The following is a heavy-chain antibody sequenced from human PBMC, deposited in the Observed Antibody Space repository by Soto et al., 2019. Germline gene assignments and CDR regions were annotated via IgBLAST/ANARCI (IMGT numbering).Heavy chain of an antibody. V-gene: IGHV3-30-3*01. J-gene: IGHJ4*02. CDR2: ISYDGTNK. CDR3: ARDHDILTGYYKGGPFGY. CDR1: GFTFSSYA. Sequence: PGGSLRLSCAAYGFTFSSYAMHWVRQPPGKGREWVAVISYDGTNKFYADSVKGRFTISRDNSKNTLYLQMNSLRAEDTAVYYCARDHDILTGYYKGGPFGYWGQGTLVTVSS. D-gene: IGHD3-9*01.